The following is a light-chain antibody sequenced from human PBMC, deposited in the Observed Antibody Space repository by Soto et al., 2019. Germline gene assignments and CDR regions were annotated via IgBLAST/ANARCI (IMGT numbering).Light chain of an antibody. V-gene: IGKV2-30*02. Sequence: AVMAASTFSLRVTREQWAPISCWAHQSLVHSDGTAYFSGFRQRPGRSPRRPIYKVSDRDSGVRARFSGSGSGTDCALKISRAEAEDVGVYYSMQGTHRPITFGQGTRLEIK. CDR1: QSLVHSDGTAY. J-gene: IGKJ5*01. CDR3: MQGTHRPIT. CDR2: KVS.